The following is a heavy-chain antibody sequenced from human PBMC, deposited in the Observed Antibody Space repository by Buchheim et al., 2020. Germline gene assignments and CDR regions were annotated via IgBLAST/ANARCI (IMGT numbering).Heavy chain of an antibody. V-gene: IGHV4-61*02. Sequence: QVQLQESGPGLVKPSQTLSLTCTVSGGSISSGRHYWTWIRQPAGKGLEWIGRIYTTGSTAYNPSLESRVAISVDTSKNPFFLTLRSVTAADTAVYYCVREGEGDYYDSSGYISPYFWGQGTL. CDR2: IYTTGST. J-gene: IGHJ4*02. CDR3: VREGEGDYYDSSGYISPYF. CDR1: GGSISSGRHY. D-gene: IGHD3-22*01.